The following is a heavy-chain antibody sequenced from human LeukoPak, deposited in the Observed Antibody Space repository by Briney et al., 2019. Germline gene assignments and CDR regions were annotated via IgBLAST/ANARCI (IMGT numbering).Heavy chain of an antibody. CDR3: ARGSEPSYCGGDCPMYYFDY. V-gene: IGHV1-69*13. Sequence: SVKVSCKASGGTFSSYAISWVRQAPGQGLEWMGGIIPIFGTANYAQKFQGRVTITADESTSTAYMELSGLRSEDTAVYYCARGSEPSYCGGDCPMYYFDYWGQGTLVTVSS. J-gene: IGHJ4*02. CDR2: IIPIFGTA. D-gene: IGHD2-21*01. CDR1: GGTFSSYA.